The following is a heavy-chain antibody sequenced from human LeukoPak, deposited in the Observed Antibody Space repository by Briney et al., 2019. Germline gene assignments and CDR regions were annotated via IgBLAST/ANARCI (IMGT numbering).Heavy chain of an antibody. V-gene: IGHV3-23*01. CDR1: GFTFSSYA. CDR2: ISGSGGST. Sequence: PGGSLRLSYAASGFTFSSYAMSWVRQAPGKGLEWVSAISGSGGSTYYADSVKGRFTISRDNSKNTLYLQMNSLRAEDTAVYYCAKVGGPIYCSSTSCSELTHFDYWGQGTLVTVSS. J-gene: IGHJ4*02. D-gene: IGHD2-2*01. CDR3: AKVGGPIYCSSTSCSELTHFDY.